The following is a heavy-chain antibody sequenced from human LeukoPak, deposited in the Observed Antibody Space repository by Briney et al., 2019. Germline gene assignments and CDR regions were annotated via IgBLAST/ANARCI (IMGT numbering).Heavy chain of an antibody. Sequence: PGGSLRLSCTASGFTVDDYAMSWVRQAPGKGLEWVGFIRSKAYGGTTEYAASVKGRFTISRDDSKSIAYLQMNSLKTEDTAVYYCTRGRVTMIRGVIAYFDYWGQGTLVTVSS. CDR3: TRGRVTMIRGVIAYFDY. V-gene: IGHV3-49*04. CDR2: IRSKAYGGTT. J-gene: IGHJ4*02. D-gene: IGHD3-10*01. CDR1: GFTVDDYA.